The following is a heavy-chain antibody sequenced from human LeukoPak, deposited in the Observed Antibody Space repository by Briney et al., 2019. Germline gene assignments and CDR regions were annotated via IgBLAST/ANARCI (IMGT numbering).Heavy chain of an antibody. Sequence: GAPVKVSCKASGYTFTGYYMHWVRQAPGQGLEWMGWINPNSGGTNYAQKFQGRVTMTRDTSISTAYMELSRLRSDDAAVYYCARDGYCSSTSCYTFDPWGQGTLVTVSS. J-gene: IGHJ5*02. CDR2: INPNSGGT. D-gene: IGHD2-2*03. CDR3: ARDGYCSSTSCYTFDP. V-gene: IGHV1-2*02. CDR1: GYTFTGYY.